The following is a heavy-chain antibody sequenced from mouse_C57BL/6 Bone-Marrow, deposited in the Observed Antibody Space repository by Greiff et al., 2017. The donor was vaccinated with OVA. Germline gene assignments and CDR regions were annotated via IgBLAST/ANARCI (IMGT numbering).Heavy chain of an antibody. CDR1: GYTFTSYW. CDR3: AGDGVGCFDV. D-gene: IGHD1-3*01. J-gene: IGHJ1*03. V-gene: IGHV1-55*01. CDR2: IYPGSGST. Sequence: VQLQQPGAELVKPGASVKMSCKASGYTFTSYWITWVKQRPGQGLEWIGDIYPGSGSTTYNEKFKSKATLTVDTSSSTAYMQLSSLTSEDSAGYYSAGDGVGCFDVWGTGTTVTVSS.